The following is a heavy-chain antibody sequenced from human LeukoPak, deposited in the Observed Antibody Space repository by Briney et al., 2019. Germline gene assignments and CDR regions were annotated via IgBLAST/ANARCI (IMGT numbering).Heavy chain of an antibody. CDR3: AKSHSVTYRGYFDS. Sequence: GGSLRLSCAASRFTFTTYAMSWVRQALGKGLEWISTISNSADSTYYADSVKGRFTISRDNSKNTLSLQMNGLRADDTAVCYCAKSHSVTYRGYFDSWGQGTLVTVSS. V-gene: IGHV3-23*01. D-gene: IGHD4-23*01. CDR1: RFTFTTYA. CDR2: ISNSADST. J-gene: IGHJ4*02.